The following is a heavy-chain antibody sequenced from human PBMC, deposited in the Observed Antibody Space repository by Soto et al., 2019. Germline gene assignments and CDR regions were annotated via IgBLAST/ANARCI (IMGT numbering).Heavy chain of an antibody. D-gene: IGHD2-15*01. CDR2: IIPIFGTA. V-gene: IGHV1-69*01. CDR3: ARDRGYCSGGSCYSGYWYFDL. CDR1: GGTFSSYA. Sequence: QVQLVQSGAEVKKPGSSVKVSCKASGGTFSSYAISWVRQAPGQGLEWMGGIIPIFGTANYAQKFQGRVTITAAESTSTAYMELSSLRSEDTAVYYCARDRGYCSGGSCYSGYWYFDLWGRGTLVTVSS. J-gene: IGHJ2*01.